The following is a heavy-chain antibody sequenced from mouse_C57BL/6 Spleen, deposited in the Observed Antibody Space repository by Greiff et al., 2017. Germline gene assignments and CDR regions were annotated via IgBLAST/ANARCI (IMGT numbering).Heavy chain of an antibody. J-gene: IGHJ3*01. CDR1: GFTFSSYA. D-gene: IGHD1-1*01. Sequence: EVQLVESGGGLVKPGGSLKLSCAASGFTFSSYAMSWVRQTPEKRLEWVATISDGGSYTYYPDNVKGRFTISRDNAKNNLYLQMSHLKSEDTAMYYCARGTTVVAPGFAYWGQGTLVTVSA. V-gene: IGHV5-4*01. CDR3: ARGTTVVAPGFAY. CDR2: ISDGGSYT.